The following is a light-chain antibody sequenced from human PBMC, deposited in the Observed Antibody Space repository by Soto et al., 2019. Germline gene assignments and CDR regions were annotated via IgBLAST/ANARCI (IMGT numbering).Light chain of an antibody. CDR1: QSVISTY. Sequence: EIVLTQSPGTLSLSPGERATLSCRASQSVISTYLIWYQQKPGQAPRLLIYGASTRAAGIPDRFSGSGSGTDFTLTITRLEPEDSAVYFCQQYTGPPTTFGQGTRLEIK. CDR2: GAS. J-gene: IGKJ5*01. V-gene: IGKV3-20*01. CDR3: QQYTGPPTT.